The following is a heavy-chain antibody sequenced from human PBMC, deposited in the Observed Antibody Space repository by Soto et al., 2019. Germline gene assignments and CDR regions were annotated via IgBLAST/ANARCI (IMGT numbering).Heavy chain of an antibody. D-gene: IGHD3-10*01. CDR2: ISGSGANT. J-gene: IGHJ4*02. CDR1: GFTFSSYA. Sequence: GGSLRLSCAASGFTFSSYAMSWVRQAPEKGLQWVSGISGSGANTYYADSVKGRFTISRDNSKNTLYLQVNSLRAEDTAIYYCAKETLATMVRGVMAADYWGQGTLVTVSS. CDR3: AKETLATMVRGVMAADY. V-gene: IGHV3-23*01.